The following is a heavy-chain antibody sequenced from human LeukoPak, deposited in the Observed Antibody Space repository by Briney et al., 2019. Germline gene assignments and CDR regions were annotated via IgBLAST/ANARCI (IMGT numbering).Heavy chain of an antibody. D-gene: IGHD3-16*02. CDR3: AREGPRTLYYDYVWGSYRYPGPLT. V-gene: IGHV4-39*07. J-gene: IGHJ4*02. Sequence: PSETLSLTCTVSGGSISSSSYYWGWIRQPPGKGLEWIGSIYYSGCTYYNPSLKSRGTISVDTSKNQFSLKLSSVTAADTAVYYCAREGPRTLYYDYVWGSYRYPGPLTWGQGTLVTVSS. CDR2: IYYSGCT. CDR1: GGSISSSSYY.